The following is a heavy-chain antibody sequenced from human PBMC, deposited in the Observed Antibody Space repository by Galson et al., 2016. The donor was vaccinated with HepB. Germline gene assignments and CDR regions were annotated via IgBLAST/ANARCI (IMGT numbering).Heavy chain of an antibody. D-gene: IGHD3-22*01. V-gene: IGHV3-53*01. CDR2: IYSGDYT. Sequence: SLRLSCAASGFTFSDNYMSWIRQVPGKGLEWVSVIYSGDYTYYADSVKGRFTISRDISKNTLYLQMNRLRAEDTAVYYCARDLVVTRNYYYYHYMDVWGKGTTVTVSS. CDR3: ARDLVVTRNYYYYHYMDV. J-gene: IGHJ6*03. CDR1: GFTFSDNY.